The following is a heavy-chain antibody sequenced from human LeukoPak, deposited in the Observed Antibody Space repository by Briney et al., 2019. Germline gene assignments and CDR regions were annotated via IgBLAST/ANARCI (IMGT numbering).Heavy chain of an antibody. CDR3: AKGSTYFDY. D-gene: IGHD2-2*01. Sequence: GGTLRLSCAASGFTFSSYGMSWVRQAPGKGLEWVSAISGVGSSTYYTDSVKGRFTISRDNSKNTLYLQMNSLRAEDTAVYYCAKGSTYFDYWGQGTLVTVSS. CDR2: ISGVGSST. J-gene: IGHJ4*02. V-gene: IGHV3-23*01. CDR1: GFTFSSYG.